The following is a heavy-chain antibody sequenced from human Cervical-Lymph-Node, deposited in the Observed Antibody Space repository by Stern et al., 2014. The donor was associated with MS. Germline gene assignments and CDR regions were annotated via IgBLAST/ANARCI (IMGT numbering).Heavy chain of an antibody. CDR2: SRTKAKSYHT. Sequence: EVHLVESGGGVVQPGGSLRLSCAASGFSFSDFYIDWVRQAPGQGLEWVGRSRTKAKSYHTDYAASVKGRFTISRDDSKNSLYLQMNSLKTEDTAVYYCSRDSSGDYWGPGTLVTVSS. CDR3: SRDSSGDY. V-gene: IGHV3-72*01. J-gene: IGHJ4*02. CDR1: GFSFSDFY.